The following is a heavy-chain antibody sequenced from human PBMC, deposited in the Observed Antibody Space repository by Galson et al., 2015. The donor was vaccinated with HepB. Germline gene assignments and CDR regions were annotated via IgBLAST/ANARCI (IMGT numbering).Heavy chain of an antibody. CDR1: GYTFTSYY. CDR2: INPSGGST. V-gene: IGHV1-46*01. Sequence: SVKVSCKASGYTFTSYYMHWVRQAPGQGLEWMGIINPSGGSTSYAQKFQGRVTVTRDTSTSTAYMELSSLRSEDTAVYYCASQGYCSGGSSYSGRYSSYSSSDVLSQVTTVTVSS. D-gene: IGHD2-15*01. J-gene: IGHJ6*02. CDR3: ASQGYCSGGSSYSGRYSSYSSSDV.